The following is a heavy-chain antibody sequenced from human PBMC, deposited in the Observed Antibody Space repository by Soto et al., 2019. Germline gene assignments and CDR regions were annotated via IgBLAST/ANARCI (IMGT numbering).Heavy chain of an antibody. CDR2: INHSGST. V-gene: IGHV4-34*01. J-gene: IGHJ2*01. Sequence: SETLSLTCAVYGGSFSGYYWSWIRQPPGKGLEWIGEINHSGSTNYNPSLKSRVTISVDTSKNQFSLKLSSVTAADTAVYYCARGRDGTRVVNLGWYFDLWGRGTLVTVSS. D-gene: IGHD1-7*01. CDR1: GGSFSGYY. CDR3: ARGRDGTRVVNLGWYFDL.